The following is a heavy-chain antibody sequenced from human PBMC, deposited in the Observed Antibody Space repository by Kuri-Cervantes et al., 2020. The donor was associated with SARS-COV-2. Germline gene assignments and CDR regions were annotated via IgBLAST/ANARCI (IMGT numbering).Heavy chain of an antibody. CDR3: AREGHGITIFGVVITPGYFDL. CDR2: IKQDGSEK. D-gene: IGHD3-3*01. Sequence: GESLKISCAASGFTFTTYAMNWVRQAPGKGLEWVANIKQDGSEKYYVDSVKGRFTISRDNAKNSLYLQMNSLRAEDTAVYYCAREGHGITIFGVVITPGYFDLWGRGTLVTVSS. V-gene: IGHV3-7*01. J-gene: IGHJ2*01. CDR1: GFTFTTYA.